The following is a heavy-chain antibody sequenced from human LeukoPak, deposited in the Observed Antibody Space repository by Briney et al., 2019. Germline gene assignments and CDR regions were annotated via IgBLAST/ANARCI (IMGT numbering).Heavy chain of an antibody. CDR2: INPSGGST. V-gene: IGHV1-46*01. Sequence: GASVKVSCKASGYTFTSYYMHWVRQAPGQGLDWMGIINPSGGSTSYAQKFQGRVTMTRDMSTSTVYMELSSLRSEDTAVYYCARASALVAGTGRFYYYYYMDVWGKGTTVTVSS. CDR3: ARASALVAGTGRFYYYYYMDV. CDR1: GYTFTSYY. J-gene: IGHJ6*03. D-gene: IGHD6-6*01.